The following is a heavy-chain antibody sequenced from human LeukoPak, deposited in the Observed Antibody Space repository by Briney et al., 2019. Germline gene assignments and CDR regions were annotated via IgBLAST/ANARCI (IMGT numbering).Heavy chain of an antibody. D-gene: IGHD3-22*01. CDR1: GGSISSYY. J-gene: IGHJ2*01. CDR2: IYHSGST. V-gene: IGHV4-59*12. CDR3: ARARTYYYDSSGLADFDL. Sequence: SETLSLTCTVSGGSISSYYWSWIRQPPGKGLEWIGYIYHSGSTYYNPSLKSRVTISVDRSKNQFSLKLSSVTAADTAVYYCARARTYYYDSSGLADFDLWGRGTLVTVSS.